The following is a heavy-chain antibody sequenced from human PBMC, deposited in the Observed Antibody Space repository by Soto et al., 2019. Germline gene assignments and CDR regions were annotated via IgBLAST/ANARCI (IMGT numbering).Heavy chain of an antibody. D-gene: IGHD1-1*01. J-gene: IGHJ4*02. Sequence: EVQLVESGGDLVQPGGSLRLSCVASGFTFSSYSMNWVRQAPGKGPEWVSYISASSNTIYYAHSLEGRFTVSRDNAKNSLYLQMTSLRDEDSAVYYCARVRGISPCDYWGQGTRVTVSS. CDR3: ARVRGISPCDY. V-gene: IGHV3-48*02. CDR1: GFTFSSYS. CDR2: ISASSNTI.